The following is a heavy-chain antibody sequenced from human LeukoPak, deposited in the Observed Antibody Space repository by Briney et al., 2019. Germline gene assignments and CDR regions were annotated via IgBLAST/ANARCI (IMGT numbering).Heavy chain of an antibody. D-gene: IGHD3-10*01. V-gene: IGHV1-69*13. CDR3: ARDSRSSLRGHYYYYMDV. J-gene: IGHJ6*02. CDR1: GATCSRYA. Sequence: SVKVSCKVSGATCSRYAISWVRQAPGHGLEWRGGIIPILTTPNYAQRFQGRVTITADESTSTAYMELISLRSEDTAVYYCARDSRSSLRGHYYYYMDVWGQGTTVIVSS. CDR2: IIPILTTP.